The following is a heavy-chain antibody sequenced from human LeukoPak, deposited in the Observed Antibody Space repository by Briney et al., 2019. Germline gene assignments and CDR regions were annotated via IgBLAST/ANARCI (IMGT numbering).Heavy chain of an antibody. Sequence: PGRSLRLSCVASGFTFSSHWMHWVRQAPGKGLVWVSRITNDGSSTTYADSVKGRFTISRDNAKDMLYLQVNSLRAEDTAVYYCVTQQGGNPAYWGQGTLVTVSS. CDR2: ITNDGSST. J-gene: IGHJ4*02. CDR3: VTQQGGNPAY. CDR1: GFTFSSHW. D-gene: IGHD1-14*01. V-gene: IGHV3-74*01.